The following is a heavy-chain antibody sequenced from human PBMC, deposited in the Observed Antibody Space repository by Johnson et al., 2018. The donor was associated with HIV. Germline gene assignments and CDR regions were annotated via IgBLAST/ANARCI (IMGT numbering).Heavy chain of an antibody. Sequence: QVQLVESGGGVVQPGRSLRLSCAASGFTFSSYAMHWVRQAPGKGLEWVAVISYDGSIKYYADSVKGRFTISRDNSKNTLYLQMNSQRAEDTAVYYCARDRCSSTSCIDAFDIWDQGTMVTVSS. CDR3: ARDRCSSTSCIDAFDI. CDR1: GFTFSSYA. J-gene: IGHJ3*02. CDR2: ISYDGSIK. V-gene: IGHV3-30*04. D-gene: IGHD2-2*01.